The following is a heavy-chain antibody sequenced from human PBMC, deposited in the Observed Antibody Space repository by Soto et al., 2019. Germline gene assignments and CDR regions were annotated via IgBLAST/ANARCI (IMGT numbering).Heavy chain of an antibody. V-gene: IGHV1-69*13. J-gene: IGHJ4*02. D-gene: IGHD6-6*01. CDR1: GGTFSSYA. CDR2: IIPIFGTT. CDR3: ARSSIAARGPFDY. Sequence: SVKVSCKASGGTFSSYAISWVRQAPGQGLEWMGGIIPIFGTTNYAQKFQGRVTITADESTSTAYMELSSLRSEDTAVYYCARSSIAARGPFDYWGQGTLVTVSS.